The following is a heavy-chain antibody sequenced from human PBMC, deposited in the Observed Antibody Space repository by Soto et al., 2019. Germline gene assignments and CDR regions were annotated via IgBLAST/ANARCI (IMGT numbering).Heavy chain of an antibody. CDR1: GGSISSGGYY. V-gene: IGHV4-31*03. Sequence: SETLSLTCTVSGGSISSGGYYWSWIRQHPGKGLEWIGSISASGSTSYNPSLKSRLTVSVDKSKNQFSLNLRSVTAADTAVYYCARRDRSGFSYWLDTWGQGTLVT. CDR2: ISASGST. CDR3: ARRDRSGFSYWLDT. J-gene: IGHJ5*02. D-gene: IGHD3-22*01.